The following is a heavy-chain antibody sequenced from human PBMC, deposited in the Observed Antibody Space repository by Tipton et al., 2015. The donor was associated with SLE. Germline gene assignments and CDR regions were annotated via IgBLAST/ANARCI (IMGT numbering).Heavy chain of an antibody. Sequence: SLRLSCAASGFTFSSYAMSWVRQAPGRGLEWVSAISGSGGSTYYADSVKGRFTISRDNSKNTLYLQMNSLRADDTAVYYCARGAQYSSLIDHWGQGTLVTVSS. CDR1: GFTFSSYA. V-gene: IGHV3-23*01. CDR2: ISGSGGST. J-gene: IGHJ4*02. CDR3: ARGAQYSSLIDH. D-gene: IGHD6-19*01.